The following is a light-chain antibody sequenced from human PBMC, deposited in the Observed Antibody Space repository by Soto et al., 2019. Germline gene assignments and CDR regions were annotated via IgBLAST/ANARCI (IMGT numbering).Light chain of an antibody. CDR1: QGISSY. CDR2: AAS. J-gene: IGKJ3*01. CDR3: QQYYSYPFT. V-gene: IGKV1-8*01. Sequence: AIRMTQSPSSLSASTGDRVTITCRASQGISSYLAWYQQKPGKAPKLLIYAASNLQSGVPSRFSGSGSGTDFTLTISSLQSEDFATYYCQQYYSYPFTFGPGTKVDIK.